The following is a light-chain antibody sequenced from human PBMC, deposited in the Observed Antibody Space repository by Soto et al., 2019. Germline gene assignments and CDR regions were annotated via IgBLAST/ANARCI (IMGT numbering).Light chain of an antibody. J-gene: IGKJ1*01. CDR3: QQYGSSPWT. CDR1: QSVSSSY. V-gene: IGKV3-20*01. CDR2: GAS. Sequence: EIVLTQSPGTLSLSPGERVTLSCRASQSVSSSYLAWYQQKPGQAPRLLIYGASTRATGIPDRFSGSGSGTDFTLTISRLEPEDFAVYYCQQYGSSPWTFGLGTELEIK.